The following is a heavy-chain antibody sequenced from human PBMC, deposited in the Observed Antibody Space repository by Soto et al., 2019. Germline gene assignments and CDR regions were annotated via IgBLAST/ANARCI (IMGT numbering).Heavy chain of an antibody. CDR2: IYYSGST. Sequence: GKGLEWIGYIYYSGSTHFNPSLESRVIISVDTSKNLFSLKLSSVTAADTAVYYFFFFQAEDGIRDL. V-gene: IGHV4-59*01. D-gene: IGHD2-21*01. CDR3: FFFQAEDGIRDL. J-gene: IGHJ2*01.